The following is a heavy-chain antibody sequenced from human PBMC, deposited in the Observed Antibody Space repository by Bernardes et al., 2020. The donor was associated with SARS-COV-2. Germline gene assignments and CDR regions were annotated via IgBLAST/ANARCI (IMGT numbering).Heavy chain of an antibody. V-gene: IGHV4-34*01. Sequence: SETLSLTCAVYGGSFSGYYWSWIRQPPGKGLEWIGEINHSGSTNYNPSLKSRVTISVDTSKNQFSLKLSSVTAADTAVYYCARASVGAWWNWGQGTLVTVSS. J-gene: IGHJ4*02. CDR2: INHSGST. CDR3: ARASVGAWWN. CDR1: GGSFSGYY. D-gene: IGHD2-15*01.